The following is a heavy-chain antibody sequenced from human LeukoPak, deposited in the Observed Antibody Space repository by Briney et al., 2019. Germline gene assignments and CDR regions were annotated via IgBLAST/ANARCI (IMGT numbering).Heavy chain of an antibody. D-gene: IGHD3-16*02. CDR2: ISGSRSTTV. CDR1: GFTLCNYG. V-gene: IGHV3-48*02. Sequence: QPGGSLRLSCAASGFTLCNYGMNWVRQAPGKGLEWVSSISGSRSTTVFYADSVKGRFTISRDIAKNSLYLQMNSLRDEDTAVYYCARDWITFGGVIVPLDYWGQGTLVTVSS. CDR3: ARDWITFGGVIVPLDY. J-gene: IGHJ4*02.